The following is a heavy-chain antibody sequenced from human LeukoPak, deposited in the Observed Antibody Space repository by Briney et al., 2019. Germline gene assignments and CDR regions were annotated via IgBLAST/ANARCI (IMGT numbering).Heavy chain of an antibody. CDR1: GFTFSAYA. V-gene: IGHV3-23*05. CDR2: IGSGNKP. Sequence: PGGSLRLSCEASGFTFSAYAMTWVRQAPGKGLEWVSSIGSGNKPHYSESVKGRFAISRDNSKNTLYLQMNSLRAEDTAVYYCARGDYGTFQHWGQGTLVTVSS. J-gene: IGHJ1*01. CDR3: ARGDYGTFQH. D-gene: IGHD4-17*01.